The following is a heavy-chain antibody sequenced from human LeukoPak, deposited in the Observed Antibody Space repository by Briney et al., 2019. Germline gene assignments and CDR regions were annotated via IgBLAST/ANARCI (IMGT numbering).Heavy chain of an antibody. CDR3: ARAEGDYYYYFYMDV. V-gene: IGHV3-7*01. CDR1: GFPLSNYW. CDR2: IKQDGGEK. J-gene: IGHJ6*03. Sequence: TGGSLRLSCAASGFPLSNYWMSWVRQAPGKGLEWVANIKQDGGEKYYVDSVKGRFTTSRDNGKNSLYLQMNSLRAEDTAVYYCARAEGDYYYYFYMDVWGKGTTVTVSS.